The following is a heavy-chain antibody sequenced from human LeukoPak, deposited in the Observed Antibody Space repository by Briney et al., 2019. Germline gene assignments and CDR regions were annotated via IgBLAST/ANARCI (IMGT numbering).Heavy chain of an antibody. CDR2: ISGSGGST. V-gene: IGHV3-23*01. D-gene: IGHD3-22*01. J-gene: IGHJ5*02. Sequence: PGGSLRLSCAASGFTFSSYAMSWVRQAPGKGLEWVSAISGSGGSTYYADSVKGRFTISRDNSKNTLYLQMNSLRAEDTAVYYCAKDNRNYYDSSDNPWGQGTLVTVSS. CDR3: AKDNRNYYDSSDNP. CDR1: GFTFSSYA.